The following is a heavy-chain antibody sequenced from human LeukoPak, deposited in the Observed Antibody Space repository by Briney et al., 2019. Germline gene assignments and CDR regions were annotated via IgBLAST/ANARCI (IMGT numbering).Heavy chain of an antibody. CDR3: ARDPRGYDLSGWFDP. CDR1: GGSISSYY. CDR2: VYYTGST. J-gene: IGHJ5*02. V-gene: IGHV4-59*01. D-gene: IGHD5-12*01. Sequence: PSETLSLTCTVSGGSISSYYWSWIRQPPGKGLEWIGYVYYTGSTNYNPSLKSRVTISLDTSKNQFSLSVSSVTAADTAVYYCARDPRGYDLSGWFDPWGQGTLVTVSP.